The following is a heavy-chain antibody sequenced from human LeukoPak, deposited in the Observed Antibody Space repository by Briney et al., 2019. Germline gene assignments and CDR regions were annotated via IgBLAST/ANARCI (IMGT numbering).Heavy chain of an antibody. V-gene: IGHV4-4*07. CDR2: ISTTGST. CDR1: GGSISSHY. D-gene: IGHD6-13*01. Sequence: PSETLSLTCTVSGGSISSHYWSWIRQPAGKGLEWIGRISTTGSTNYNPSLKSRVTMSVDTSNQFSLTLGSVTAADTAVYYCGREPQQRGFDYWGQGTLVTVSS. CDR3: GREPQQRGFDY. J-gene: IGHJ4*02.